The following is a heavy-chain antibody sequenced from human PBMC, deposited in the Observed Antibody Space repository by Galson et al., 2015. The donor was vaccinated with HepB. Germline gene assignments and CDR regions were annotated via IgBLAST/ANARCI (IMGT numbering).Heavy chain of an antibody. CDR3: ARVTKIVVVPAAIYYYYGMDV. CDR2: INHSGST. Sequence: LSLTCAVYGGSFSGYYWSWIRQPPGKGLEWIGEINHSGSTNYNPSLKSRVTISVDTSKNQFSLKLSSVTAADTSVYYCARVTKIVVVPAAIYYYYGMDVWGQGTTFTVSS. J-gene: IGHJ6*02. V-gene: IGHV4-34*01. D-gene: IGHD2-2*01. CDR1: GGSFSGYY.